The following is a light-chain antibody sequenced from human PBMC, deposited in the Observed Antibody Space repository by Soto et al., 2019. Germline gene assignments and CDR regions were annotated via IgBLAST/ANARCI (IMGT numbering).Light chain of an antibody. J-gene: IGKJ1*01. CDR2: DAS. Sequence: IQMTQSPSTLSASVGDRVTRTCRASQSISSWLAWYQQKPGKAPKLLIYDASSLEGGVPSRFSGSASGTEFTLTISSLQPDDAATYYCQRYNSYFWAFGQGTKVDIK. CDR1: QSISSW. V-gene: IGKV1-5*01. CDR3: QRYNSYFWA.